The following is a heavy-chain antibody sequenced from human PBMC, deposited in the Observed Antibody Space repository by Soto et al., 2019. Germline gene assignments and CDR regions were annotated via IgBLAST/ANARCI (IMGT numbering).Heavy chain of an antibody. J-gene: IGHJ4*02. CDR3: TTDGGVGPRPSFAY. Sequence: EVQLVESGGGLVKPGGSLRLSCAASGFPFSDCGMSWVRQAPGKGLEWVARIKSKNAGGTTDYSTPVHGRFTIARDETKKTVVLQMNSLKLEDSAMYYCTTDGGVGPRPSFAYLGQGAMVTVSS. V-gene: IGHV3-15*01. CDR1: GFPFSDCG. CDR2: IKSKNAGGTT. D-gene: IGHD3-16*01.